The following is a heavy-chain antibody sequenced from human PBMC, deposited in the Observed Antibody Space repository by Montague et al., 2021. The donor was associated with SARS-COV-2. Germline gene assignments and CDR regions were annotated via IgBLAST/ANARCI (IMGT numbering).Heavy chain of an antibody. D-gene: IGHD3-22*01. J-gene: IGHJ3*02. CDR2: IYWDDDK. CDR1: GFSLSTSGVG. V-gene: IGHV2-5*02. CDR3: AHDRVTMLVVAKADAFDI. Sequence: PALVKPTQTLTLTCTFSGFSLSTSGVGVGWIRQPPGKALEWLALIYWDDDKRYSPSLKSRLTITKDTSKNQMVLTMTNMDPVDTATYYCAHDRVTMLVVAKADAFDIWGQGTMVTVSS.